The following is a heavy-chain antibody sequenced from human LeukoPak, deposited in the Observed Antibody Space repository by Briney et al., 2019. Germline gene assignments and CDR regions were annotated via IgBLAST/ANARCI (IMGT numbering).Heavy chain of an antibody. V-gene: IGHV3-23*01. Sequence: GGSLRLSCAASGFTFSSYAMSWVRQAPGKGLEWVSAISDNGGSTFYADSVKGRFTISRDNSKNTLYLQVNSLRAEDTAVDYCAKDASSWPPNNWFDPWGQGTLVSVSS. CDR3: AKDASSWPPNNWFDP. J-gene: IGHJ5*02. CDR1: GFTFSSYA. D-gene: IGHD6-13*01. CDR2: ISDNGGST.